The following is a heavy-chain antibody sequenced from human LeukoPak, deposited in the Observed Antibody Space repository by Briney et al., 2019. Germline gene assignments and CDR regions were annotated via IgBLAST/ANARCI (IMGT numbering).Heavy chain of an antibody. D-gene: IGHD1-26*01. CDR2: INPSGGST. V-gene: IGHV1-46*01. CDR3: ARSYSGSYPDAFDI. Sequence: ASVKVSCKASGYTFTGYYMHWVRQAPGQGLEWMGIINPSGGSTSYAQQFQGRVTMTRDMSTTTVYMEVISLRSEDTAVYYCARSYSGSYPDAFDIWGQGTLVTVSS. J-gene: IGHJ3*02. CDR1: GYTFTGYY.